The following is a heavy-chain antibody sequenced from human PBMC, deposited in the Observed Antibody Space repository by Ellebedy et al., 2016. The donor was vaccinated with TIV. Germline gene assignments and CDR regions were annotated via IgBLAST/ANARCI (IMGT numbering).Heavy chain of an antibody. J-gene: IGHJ1*01. Sequence: ASVKVSXXASGYPFTSYDINWVRQATGQGLEWMGWMNPNSGNTGYAQKFQGRVTMTKNTSARTAYMELSSLRPEDTAVYYCARGRCHGDNCYSSYFYHWGQGTLVTVSS. V-gene: IGHV1-8*01. CDR3: ARGRCHGDNCYSSYFYH. CDR2: MNPNSGNT. CDR1: GYPFTSYD. D-gene: IGHD2-15*01.